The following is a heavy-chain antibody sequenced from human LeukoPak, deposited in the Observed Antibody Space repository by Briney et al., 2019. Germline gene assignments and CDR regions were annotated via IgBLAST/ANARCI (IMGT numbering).Heavy chain of an antibody. V-gene: IGHV4-59*01. Sequence: SETLSLTCNVSGASIRSYYWTWIRQSPGKGLKWIGSITYSGNTQLNPSLRSRVTMSSDPPKSQFSLKLTSVTTADTALYYCAQQVIGTSNSFDVWGQGTMVTVSS. CDR3: AQQVIGTSNSFDV. CDR1: GASIRSYY. CDR2: ITYSGNT. J-gene: IGHJ3*01. D-gene: IGHD2-21*01.